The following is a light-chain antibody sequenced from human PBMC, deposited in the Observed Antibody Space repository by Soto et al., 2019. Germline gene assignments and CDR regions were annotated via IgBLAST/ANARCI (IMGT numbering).Light chain of an antibody. J-gene: IGKJ5*01. CDR2: GAS. CDR3: QQYNNWPPSIT. CDR1: QSVSSN. Sequence: VITQSPATLSVSPGERATLFCRASQSVSSNLAWYQQKPGQAPRLLIYGASTRATGIPARFSGSGSGTEFTLTISSLQSEDFAVYYCQQYNNWPPSITFGQGTRLEIK. V-gene: IGKV3-15*01.